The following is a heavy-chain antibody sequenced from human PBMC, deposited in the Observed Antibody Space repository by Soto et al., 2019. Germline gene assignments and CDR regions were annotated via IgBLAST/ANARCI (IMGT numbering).Heavy chain of an antibody. Sequence: ASVKVSCNVSGYTFTNYGINWVRQAPGQGLEWVGWFNPANRNTNYAQKFQDRVSMTTDTSTNTAYMELRGLRSDDTAVYYCARVRFGDPFDFWGQGTLVTVSS. V-gene: IGHV1-18*01. J-gene: IGHJ4*02. CDR3: ARVRFGDPFDF. CDR2: FNPANRNT. D-gene: IGHD2-21*02. CDR1: GYTFTNYG.